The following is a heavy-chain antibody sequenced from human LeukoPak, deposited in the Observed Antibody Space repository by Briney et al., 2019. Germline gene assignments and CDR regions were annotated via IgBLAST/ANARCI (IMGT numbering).Heavy chain of an antibody. CDR3: TTYCSGDSCSFFDY. V-gene: IGHV1-2*02. D-gene: IGHD2-15*01. Sequence: ASVKVSCKASGYTFTGYFMHWVRQAPGQGLEWMGWINPNSGGTNYAQKFQGRVTMTRDTSISTAYMELSRLRSDDTAVYYRTTYCSGDSCSFFDYWGQGTLVTVSS. CDR1: GYTFTGYF. J-gene: IGHJ4*02. CDR2: INPNSGGT.